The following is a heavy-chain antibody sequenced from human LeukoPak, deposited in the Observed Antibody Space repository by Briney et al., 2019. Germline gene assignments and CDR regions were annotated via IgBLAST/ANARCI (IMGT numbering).Heavy chain of an antibody. D-gene: IGHD1-26*01. Sequence: PSETLSLTCTVSGGSISSYYWSWIRQPPGKGLEWIGYIYYSGSTNYNPSLKSRVTISVDTSKNQFSLKLSSVTAADTAVYYCARSGGVGATWGLIDYWGQGTLVTVSS. CDR2: IYYSGST. V-gene: IGHV4-59*01. J-gene: IGHJ4*02. CDR3: ARSGGVGATWGLIDY. CDR1: GGSISSYY.